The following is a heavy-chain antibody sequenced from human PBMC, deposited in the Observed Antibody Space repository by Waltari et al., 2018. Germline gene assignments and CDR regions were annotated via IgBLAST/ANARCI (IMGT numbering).Heavy chain of an antibody. CDR3: AKDGSRSSYYFDY. CDR1: ECTFSSYG. CDR2: ISYDGSNK. Sequence: QVQLVESGGGVVQPGRSLRRYCAAYECTFSSYGMHWVRQAPGKGLEWVAVISYDGSNKYYADSVKGRFTISRDNSKNTLYLEMNSVKTEDMAVYYCAKDGSRSSYYFDYWGQGTLVTVSS. D-gene: IGHD6-6*01. J-gene: IGHJ4*02. V-gene: IGHV3-30*18.